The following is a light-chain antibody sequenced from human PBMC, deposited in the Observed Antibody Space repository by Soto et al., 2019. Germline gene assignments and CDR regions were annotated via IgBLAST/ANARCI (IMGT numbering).Light chain of an antibody. CDR1: SSNIGAGYD. CDR3: QSYDTSLSGARV. V-gene: IGLV1-40*01. Sequence: QSVLTQPPSVSGAPGQRVTISCTGGSSNIGAGYDVNWYQQFPGTVPRLLIYGSTNRPSGVPDRFSGSKSGTSASLAITGLQAEDEAHYHCQSYDTSLSGARVFGPGTKVTVL. J-gene: IGLJ1*01. CDR2: GST.